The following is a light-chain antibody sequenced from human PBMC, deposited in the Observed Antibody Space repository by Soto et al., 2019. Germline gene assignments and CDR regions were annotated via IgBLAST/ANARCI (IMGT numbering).Light chain of an antibody. CDR3: QHYNSYSEA. Sequence: DIQLTQSPSTLSASVGDTITITCRASQSINTWLAWYQQRPGKAPKLLIYKASSLEGGVPSRFSGSGSGTEFSLTISSLQPDDFATYYCQHYNSYSEAFGQGTKVELK. CDR2: KAS. V-gene: IGKV1-5*03. J-gene: IGKJ1*01. CDR1: QSINTW.